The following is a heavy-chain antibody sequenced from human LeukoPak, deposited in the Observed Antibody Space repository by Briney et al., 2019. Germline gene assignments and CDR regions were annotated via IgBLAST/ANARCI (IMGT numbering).Heavy chain of an antibody. CDR3: ARGKRDDGDYSNWFDP. V-gene: IGHV4-34*01. CDR1: GGSFSGYY. D-gene: IGHD4-17*01. Sequence: SETLSLTCAVYGGSFSGYYWSWIRLPPGKGLEWIGEINHSGSTNYNPSLKSRVTISVDTSKNQFSLKLSSVTAADTAVYYCARGKRDDGDYSNWFDPWGQGTLVTVSS. CDR2: INHSGST. J-gene: IGHJ5*02.